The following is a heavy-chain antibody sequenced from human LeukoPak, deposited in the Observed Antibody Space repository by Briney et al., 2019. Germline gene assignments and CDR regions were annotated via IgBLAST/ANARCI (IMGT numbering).Heavy chain of an antibody. Sequence: SQTLSLTCAVSGGSISSNNWWGWVRQPPGKGLEWIGEIYHSGSPNYNPSLKSRVTISVDKSRNHFSLNLSSVTAADTAVYYCARVNINNWHSCDYWGQGTLVTVSS. CDR3: ARVNINNWHSCDY. CDR1: GGSISSNNW. V-gene: IGHV4-4*02. J-gene: IGHJ4*02. CDR2: IYHSGSP. D-gene: IGHD1-1*01.